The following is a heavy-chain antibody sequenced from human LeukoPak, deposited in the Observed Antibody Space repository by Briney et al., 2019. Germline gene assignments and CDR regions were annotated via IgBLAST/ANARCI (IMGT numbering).Heavy chain of an antibody. J-gene: IGHJ4*02. CDR3: ATPVDYGDQGRPDY. D-gene: IGHD4-17*01. CDR1: GGTFTSYA. Sequence: SVKVSCKASGGTFTSYAISWVRQAPGQGLEWMGRIIPTFGTANYAQKFQGRVTITTDESTSTAYMELSSLRSEDTAVYYCATPVDYGDQGRPDYWGQGTLVTVSS. CDR2: IIPTFGTA. V-gene: IGHV1-69*05.